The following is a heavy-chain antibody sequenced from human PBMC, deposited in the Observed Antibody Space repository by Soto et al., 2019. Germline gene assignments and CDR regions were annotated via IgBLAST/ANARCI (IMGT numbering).Heavy chain of an antibody. D-gene: IGHD5-18*01. Sequence: QVQLQESGPGLVKPSETLSLTCTVSGGSISSYYWSWIRQPPGKGLEWIGYIYYSGSTNYNPSLKSRVTISVDTSKNQFSLKLSSVTAADTAVYYCAREEMAKANRAWYFDLWGRGTLVTVSS. J-gene: IGHJ2*01. V-gene: IGHV4-59*01. CDR2: IYYSGST. CDR1: GGSISSYY. CDR3: AREEMAKANRAWYFDL.